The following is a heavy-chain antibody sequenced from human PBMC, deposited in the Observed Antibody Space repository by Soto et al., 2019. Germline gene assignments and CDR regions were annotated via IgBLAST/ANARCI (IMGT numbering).Heavy chain of an antibody. CDR3: ARGRYDILTGSQDPLNAFDI. D-gene: IGHD3-9*01. V-gene: IGHV3-21*01. Sequence: GGSLRLSCAASGFTFSSYSMNWVRQAPGKGLEWVSSIGSSSSYIYYADSVKGRFTISRDDAKNSLYLQTNSLRAEDTAVYYCARGRYDILTGSQDPLNAFDIWGQGTMVTVSS. J-gene: IGHJ3*02. CDR2: IGSSSSYI. CDR1: GFTFSSYS.